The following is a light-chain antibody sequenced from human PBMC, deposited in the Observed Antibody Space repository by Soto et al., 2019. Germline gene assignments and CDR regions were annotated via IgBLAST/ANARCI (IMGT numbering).Light chain of an antibody. CDR1: QTISSW. CDR3: QHYNSYSEA. V-gene: IGKV1-5*03. CDR2: KAS. Sequence: DIQMTQSPSTLSGSVGYRVTITCRASQTISSWLAWYQQKPGKAPKLLIYKASTLKSGVPSRFSGSGSGTELTLTISSLQPDDFATYYCQHYNSYSEAFGQGTKV. J-gene: IGKJ1*01.